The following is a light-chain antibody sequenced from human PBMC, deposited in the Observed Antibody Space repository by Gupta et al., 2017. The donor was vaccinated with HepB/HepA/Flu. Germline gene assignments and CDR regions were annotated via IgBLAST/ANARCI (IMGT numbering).Light chain of an antibody. V-gene: IGLV10-54*04. Sequence: QAGLTQPPSVSTGLRQTATLTCTGNSNNVGHEGAVWLQQHQGHPPKLLSYKNNDRPSGISERFSASRSGNTASLTITEVQPEDEADYYCSAWANSLNAHVFGTGTKVNVL. J-gene: IGLJ1*01. CDR2: KNN. CDR1: SNNVGHEG. CDR3: SAWANSLNAHV.